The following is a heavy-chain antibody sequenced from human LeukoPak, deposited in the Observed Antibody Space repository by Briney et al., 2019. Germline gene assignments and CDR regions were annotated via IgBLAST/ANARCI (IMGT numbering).Heavy chain of an antibody. J-gene: IGHJ6*03. V-gene: IGHV3-30*18. CDR3: AKVRAPYGGNHYYYYMDV. CDR2: ILFDGSNK. CDR1: GFSFSSYG. D-gene: IGHD4-23*01. Sequence: GGSLRLSCVASGFSFSSYGIHWVRQAPGKGLEWVSVILFDGSNKYYADSVKGRFTSTRDNSKNTLYLQMNSLRAEDTAVYYCAKVRAPYGGNHYYYYMDVWGKGTTVTVSS.